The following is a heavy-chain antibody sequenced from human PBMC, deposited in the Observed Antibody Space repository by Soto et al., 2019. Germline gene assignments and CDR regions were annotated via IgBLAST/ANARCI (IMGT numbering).Heavy chain of an antibody. D-gene: IGHD5-12*01. CDR1: GGSISSSTYY. J-gene: IGHJ4*02. Sequence: PSETLSLTCTVSGGSISSSTYYWGWIRQPPGKGLEWIGSIYYSGSTYYTSSLKSRVTISVDTSKNQFSLRLSSVTAADTAVYYWARQGGYSFPPSFFDYWGQGTLVTVSS. V-gene: IGHV4-39*01. CDR3: ARQGGYSFPPSFFDY. CDR2: IYYSGST.